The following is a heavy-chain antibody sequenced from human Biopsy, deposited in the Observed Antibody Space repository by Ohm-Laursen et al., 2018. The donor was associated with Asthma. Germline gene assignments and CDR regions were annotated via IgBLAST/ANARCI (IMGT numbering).Heavy chain of an antibody. CDR2: IYSGGTS. Sequence: SLRLSCAASGFAVSRDHMFWVRQAPGKGLEWVSVIYSGGTSHTADPVRGRFTISRDYSKNTLYLQMHSLRAEDTAVYYCARGDSSNWSHYYFDHWGQGTLVTVSS. CDR3: ARGDSSNWSHYYFDH. CDR1: GFAVSRDH. V-gene: IGHV3-53*01. J-gene: IGHJ4*02. D-gene: IGHD3-22*01.